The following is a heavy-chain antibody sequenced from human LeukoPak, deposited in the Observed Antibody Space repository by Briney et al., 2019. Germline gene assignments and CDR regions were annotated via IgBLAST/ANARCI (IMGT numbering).Heavy chain of an antibody. V-gene: IGHV1-2*02. Sequence: ASVKVSCKASGGTFSSYAISWVRQAPGQGLEWMGWINPNSGGTNYAQKFQGRVTMTRDTSISTAYMELSRLRSDDTAVYYCARAAGQTGTTQYWGQGTLVTVSS. CDR1: GGTFSSYA. D-gene: IGHD1-7*01. CDR3: ARAAGQTGTTQY. CDR2: INPNSGGT. J-gene: IGHJ4*02.